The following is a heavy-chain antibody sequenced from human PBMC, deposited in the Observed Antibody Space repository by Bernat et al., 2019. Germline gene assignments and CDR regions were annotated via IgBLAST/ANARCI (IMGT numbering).Heavy chain of an antibody. CDR2: INPSGGST. D-gene: IGHD2-15*01. J-gene: IGHJ4*02. CDR3: DRDLSTSCSGGSRYSFDY. CDR1: XYTFTSYY. Sequence: QVQLVQSGAXXKKPGASXXXSCKAXXYTFTSYYMHWVRQAPGQGLEWMGIINPSGGSTSYAQKFQGRVTMTRDTSTSTVYMELSSLRSEDTDVYYCDRDLSTSCSGGSRYSFDYWGQGTLVTVSS. V-gene: IGHV1-46*03.